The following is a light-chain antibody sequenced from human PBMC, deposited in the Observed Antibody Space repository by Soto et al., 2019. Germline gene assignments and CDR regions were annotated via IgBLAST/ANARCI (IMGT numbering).Light chain of an antibody. CDR2: EVS. CDR1: SSDVGGYNY. J-gene: IGLJ1*01. V-gene: IGLV2-8*01. CDR3: SSYAGSNRV. Sequence: QSVLTQPPSASGSPGQSVTISCTGTSSDVGGYNYVSWYQQHPGKAPKLMIYEVSKRPSGVPDRFSGSKSGNTASLTVSGLQAEDEAYYYCSSYAGSNRVFGTGTKLTVL.